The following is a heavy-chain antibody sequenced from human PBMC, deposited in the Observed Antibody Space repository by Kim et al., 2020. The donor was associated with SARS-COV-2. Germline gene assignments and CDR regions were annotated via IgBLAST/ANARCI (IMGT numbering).Heavy chain of an antibody. Sequence: SADTMKGRITISRDNSQNSLYLQMNSVRTEDTALYYCAKGGYSYGYVVDCWGQGTLVTVSS. J-gene: IGHJ4*02. D-gene: IGHD5-18*01. V-gene: IGHV3-43*01. CDR3: AKGGYSYGYVVDC.